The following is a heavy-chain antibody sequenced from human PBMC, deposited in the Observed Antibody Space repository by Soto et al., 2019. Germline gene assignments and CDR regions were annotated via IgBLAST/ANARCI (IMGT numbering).Heavy chain of an antibody. D-gene: IGHD2-2*01. CDR3: ARDSIATYCSSATRYVPNFDD. CDR1: GYTFTTYA. Sequence: QVQFVQSGAEMKKPGASVKVSCKASGYTFTTYAIHWVRQAPGQRLEWMGWINTDNGNTMYSQKFQGRVTFTRYTPARTAYMDLSSVRSEDTAVYYCARDSIATYCSSATRYVPNFDDWGQGTLVTVSS. CDR2: INTDNGNT. V-gene: IGHV1-3*04. J-gene: IGHJ4*02.